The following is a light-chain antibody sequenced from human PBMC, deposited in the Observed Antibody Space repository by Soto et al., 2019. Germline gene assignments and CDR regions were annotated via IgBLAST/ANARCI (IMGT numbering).Light chain of an antibody. J-gene: IGLJ1*01. CDR2: EVS. CDR1: SSDVGGYNY. CDR3: TSYIRSSTPV. Sequence: QSVLTQPASVSGAPGQAITISCTGTSSDVGGYNYVSSYQQHPGKAPKRMIYEVSNRPSGVSDRFSGSKSGNTASLTISGLQAEDEVDSSCTSYIRSSTPVFGNGTKVTVL. V-gene: IGLV2-14*01.